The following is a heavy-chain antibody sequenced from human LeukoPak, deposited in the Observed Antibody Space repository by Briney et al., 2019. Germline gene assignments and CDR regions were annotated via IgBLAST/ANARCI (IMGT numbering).Heavy chain of an antibody. J-gene: IGHJ5*02. CDR2: ISSSSRTI. D-gene: IGHD6-13*01. V-gene: IGHV3-48*02. Sequence: GGSLRLSCAASGFTFSHYTMNWARQAPGKGLEWVSDISSSSRTISYADSVKGRFTISRDNAKNSLYLQMNSLRDEDTAVYYCARERTPQVSTWYDLWGQGTQVIVSS. CDR3: ARERTPQVSTWYDL. CDR1: GFTFSHYT.